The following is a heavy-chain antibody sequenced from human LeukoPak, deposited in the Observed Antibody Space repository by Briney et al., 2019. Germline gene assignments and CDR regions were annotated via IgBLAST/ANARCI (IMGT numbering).Heavy chain of an antibody. CDR1: GYTFTGYA. Sequence: ASVKVSCKASGYTFTGYATHWVRQAPGQGLEWMGGIIPIFGTANYAQKFQGRVTITADESTSTAYMELSSLRSEDTAVYYCARSTGGYSSSWYDYWGQGTPVTVSS. CDR2: IIPIFGTA. CDR3: ARSTGGYSSSWYDY. V-gene: IGHV1-69*13. D-gene: IGHD6-13*01. J-gene: IGHJ4*02.